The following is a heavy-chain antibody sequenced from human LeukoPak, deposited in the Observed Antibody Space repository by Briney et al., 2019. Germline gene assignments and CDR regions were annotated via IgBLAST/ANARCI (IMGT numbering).Heavy chain of an antibody. Sequence: GGSLRLSCAASGFTFSSYAMHWVRQAPGKGLEWVAVISYDGSNKYYADSVKGRFTISRDNSKNTLYLQMNSLRAEDTAVYYCARASIAVAGYDAFDIWGQGTMVTVSS. D-gene: IGHD6-19*01. CDR3: ARASIAVAGYDAFDI. V-gene: IGHV3-30-3*01. J-gene: IGHJ3*02. CDR2: ISYDGSNK. CDR1: GFTFSSYA.